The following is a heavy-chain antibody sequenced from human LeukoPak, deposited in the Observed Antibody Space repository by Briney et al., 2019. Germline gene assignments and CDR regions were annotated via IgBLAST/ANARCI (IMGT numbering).Heavy chain of an antibody. CDR3: ARELAGYVVVTATLDY. Sequence: GGSLRLSCAASGFTFSDYYMSWIRQAPGKELEWVSYISSSGSTIYYADSVKGRFTISRDNAKNSLYLQMNSLRADDTAVYYCARELAGYVVVTATLDYWGQGTLVTVSS. J-gene: IGHJ4*02. V-gene: IGHV3-11*01. D-gene: IGHD2-21*02. CDR1: GFTFSDYY. CDR2: ISSSGSTI.